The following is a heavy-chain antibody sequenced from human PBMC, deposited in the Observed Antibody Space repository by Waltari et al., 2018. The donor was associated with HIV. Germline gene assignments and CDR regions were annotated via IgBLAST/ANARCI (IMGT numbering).Heavy chain of an antibody. CDR2: INHSGST. V-gene: IGHV4-34*01. CDR3: ARGQDYDFWSGYYYDY. CDR1: GGSFSGYY. D-gene: IGHD3-3*01. Sequence: QVQLQQWGAGLLKPSETLSLPCAVYGGSFSGYYWSWIRQPPGKGLEWIGEINHSGSTNYNPSLKSRVTISVDTSKNQFSLKLSSVTAADTAVYYCARGQDYDFWSGYYYDYWGQGTLVTVSS. J-gene: IGHJ4*02.